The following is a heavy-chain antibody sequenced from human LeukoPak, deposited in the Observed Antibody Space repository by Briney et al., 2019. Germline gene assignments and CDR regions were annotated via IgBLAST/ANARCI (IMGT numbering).Heavy chain of an antibody. D-gene: IGHD4-23*01. V-gene: IGHV3-30*02. CDR1: GFAFSAYG. J-gene: IGHJ4*02. Sequence: LTGGSLRLSCAASGFAFSAYGMHWVRQAPGKGLEWVAYIQSDGSTSLYTDSVKGRFTISRDNSKSTLYLQMNSLRAEDTAVYYCASGVRYGGNFDYWGQGTLVTVSS. CDR3: ASGVRYGGNFDY. CDR2: IQSDGSTS.